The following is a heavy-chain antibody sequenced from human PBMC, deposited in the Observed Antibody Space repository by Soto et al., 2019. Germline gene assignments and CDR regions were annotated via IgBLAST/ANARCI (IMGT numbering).Heavy chain of an antibody. D-gene: IGHD3-22*01. Sequence: QAQLVESGGGVVQPGGSLRLSCAASGFSFDSNGMHWVRRAPGKGLEWVAGISFDGSNKYYRDSVRGRFAIFRDNSKKTLSLQMNSLKLDDTATYYCVKGLYDTLIDGYYHYYGLDVWGQGTTVTVSS. CDR3: VKGLYDTLIDGYYHYYGLDV. CDR1: GFSFDSNG. CDR2: ISFDGSNK. J-gene: IGHJ6*02. V-gene: IGHV3-30*18.